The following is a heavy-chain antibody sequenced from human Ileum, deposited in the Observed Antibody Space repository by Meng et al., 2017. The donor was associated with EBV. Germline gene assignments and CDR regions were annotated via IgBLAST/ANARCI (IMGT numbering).Heavy chain of an antibody. Sequence: QVRLQGSGPGLVNPSGTRSLTCAVSGGCISGISWWSWVRQSPEKGLEWIGEMSDSGITHYNPSLKSRVTISADKSNNQFSLKLTSVTSADTAVYFCAKNGEKYFEYWGQGTLVTVSS. CDR2: MSDSGIT. J-gene: IGHJ4*02. CDR1: GGCISGISW. CDR3: AKNGEKYFEY. V-gene: IGHV4-4*02.